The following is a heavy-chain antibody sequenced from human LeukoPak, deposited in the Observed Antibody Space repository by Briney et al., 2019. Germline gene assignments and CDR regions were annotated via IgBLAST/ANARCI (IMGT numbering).Heavy chain of an antibody. CDR1: GYSISSGYY. CDR2: IYHSGST. Sequence: SETLSLTCAVSGYSISSGYYWGWIRQPPGKGLEWIGSIYHSGSTYYNPSLKSRFTISVDTSMNQFSLKLSSVTAADTAVYYCASGPLFCSSTSCYRPLPKREKDAFDIWGQGTMVTVSS. CDR3: ASGPLFCSSTSCYRPLPKREKDAFDI. D-gene: IGHD2-2*02. V-gene: IGHV4-38-2*01. J-gene: IGHJ3*02.